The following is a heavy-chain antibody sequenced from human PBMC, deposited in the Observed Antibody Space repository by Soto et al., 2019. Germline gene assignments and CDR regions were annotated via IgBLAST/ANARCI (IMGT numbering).Heavy chain of an antibody. V-gene: IGHV1-18*01. J-gene: IGHJ5*02. CDR1: GYNFMKYG. CDR3: ARTYGNSWCSP. Sequence: ASVKVSCKGFGYNFMKYGINWVRQAPGQGLEWVGWISPYSGYTHSAQKFHGRLTLTTDTAASTAYMELRSLRSDDTAVYYCARTYGNSWCSPWGQGTLVTVSS. CDR2: ISPYSGYT. D-gene: IGHD6-13*01.